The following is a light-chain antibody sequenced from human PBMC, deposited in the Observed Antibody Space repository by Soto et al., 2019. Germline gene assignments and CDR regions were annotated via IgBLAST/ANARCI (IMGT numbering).Light chain of an antibody. J-gene: IGLJ2*01. V-gene: IGLV2-8*01. CDR2: EVS. CDR3: TSYVGSNIVV. CDR1: SSDVGAYKY. Sequence: QSVLTQPPSASGSPGQSVTISCTGTSSDVGAYKYVSWYQQYPGKAPKLMIYEVSKRPSGVPDRFSGSKSGNTASLTVSGLQAEDEADYYCTSYVGSNIVVFGGGTKLTVL.